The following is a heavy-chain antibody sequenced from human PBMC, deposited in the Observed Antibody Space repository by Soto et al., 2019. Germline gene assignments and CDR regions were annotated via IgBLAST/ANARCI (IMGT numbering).Heavy chain of an antibody. V-gene: IGHV1-3*01. Sequence: GASVKVSCKASGYTFTSFAMHWVRQAPGQRLEWMGWINAGNGNTKYSQKFQGRVTITRDTSASTTYMELSSLRSEDTAVYYCARGITLPTPLDYWGQGTLVTVSS. D-gene: IGHD1-20*01. J-gene: IGHJ4*02. CDR2: INAGNGNT. CDR1: GYTFTSFA. CDR3: ARGITLPTPLDY.